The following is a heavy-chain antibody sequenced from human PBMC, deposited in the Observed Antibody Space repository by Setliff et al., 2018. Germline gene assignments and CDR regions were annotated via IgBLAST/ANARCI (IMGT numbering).Heavy chain of an antibody. J-gene: IGHJ4*02. CDR3: ARVHYETSTYSPTLFDH. CDR1: GFTFSTHN. CDR2: ISFGSGDKT. Sequence: GGSLRLSCAASGFTFSTHNMNWVRQAPGKGLEWVAFISFGSGDKTYYADSVKGRFTISRDNSKNTLYLQMNSLRVEDTAVYYCARVHYETSTYSPTLFDHWGQGALVTVSS. D-gene: IGHD3-22*01. V-gene: IGHV3-23*01.